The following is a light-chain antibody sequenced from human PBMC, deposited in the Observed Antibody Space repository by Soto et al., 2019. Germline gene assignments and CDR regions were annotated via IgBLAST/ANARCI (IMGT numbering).Light chain of an antibody. J-gene: IGKJ1*01. CDR2: GAS. V-gene: IGKV3-20*01. CDR3: QQYAASPWT. Sequence: EIVLTQSPATLSLSPGERATLSCRASQSVSFTYLAWYQQKPGQAPRLLIYGASSRAAGIPDRFSGSGSGTDFTLTISRLEPEDFAVYFCQQYAASPWTFGPGTKVEIK. CDR1: QSVSFTY.